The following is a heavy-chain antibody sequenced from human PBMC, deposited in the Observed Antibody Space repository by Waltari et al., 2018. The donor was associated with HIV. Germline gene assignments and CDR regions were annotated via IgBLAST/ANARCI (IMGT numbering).Heavy chain of an antibody. CDR2: IYTSGNT. J-gene: IGHJ6*02. CDR1: GGSISSGSSY. Sequence: QVQLQESGPGLVKPSQTLSLTCTVSGGSISSGSSYWSWIRQPAGKGLEWIGRIYTSGNTDSNPSLKSRVTISVDTSKTQCSLKLTSVTAADTAVYYCARARVRSGYGLYYYYGMDVWGQGTTVTVSS. V-gene: IGHV4-61*02. CDR3: ARARVRSGYGLYYYYGMDV. D-gene: IGHD5-12*01.